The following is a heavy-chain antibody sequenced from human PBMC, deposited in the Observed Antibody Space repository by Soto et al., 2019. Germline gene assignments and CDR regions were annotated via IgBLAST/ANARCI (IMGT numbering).Heavy chain of an antibody. CDR1: GFTFTSSA. CDR3: AADATAWQQMVPSDY. D-gene: IGHD2-8*01. CDR2: IAVGSGYT. J-gene: IGHJ4*02. V-gene: IGHV1-58*01. Sequence: ASVKVSCKASGFTFTSSAFQCVRQARGQRLEWIGWIAVGSGYTNYAQRFQDRVTLTRDMSTATTYMELSRLTSEDTAIYYCAADATAWQQMVPSDYWGQGTLVTVSS.